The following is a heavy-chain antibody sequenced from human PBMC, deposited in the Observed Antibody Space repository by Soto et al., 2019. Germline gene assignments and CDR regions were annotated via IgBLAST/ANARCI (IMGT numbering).Heavy chain of an antibody. CDR2: IHSSGSI. CDR1: GGSISSDDYY. CDR3: ARVSYYDPSDYTLIGYFDS. D-gene: IGHD3-22*01. Sequence: SETLSLTCTVSGGSISSDDYYWSWIRQAPGRGLEWIGYIHSSGSIYYNPSLKSRATMSIDTAGNQFSLKVSSVTVADTAVYYCARVSYYDPSDYTLIGYFDSWGQGTLVTVSS. J-gene: IGHJ4*02. V-gene: IGHV4-30-4*01.